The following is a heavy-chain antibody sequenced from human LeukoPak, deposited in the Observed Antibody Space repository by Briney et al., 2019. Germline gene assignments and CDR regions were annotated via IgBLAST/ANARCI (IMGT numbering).Heavy chain of an antibody. J-gene: IGHJ4*02. V-gene: IGHV3-15*01. D-gene: IGHD4-11*01. Sequence: GGSLRLSCAASGFSFSSYGMHWVRQAPGKGLEWVGRIKSKTDGGTTDYAAPVKGRFTISRDDSKNTLYLQMNSLKTEDTAVYYCTTGYSNHEQWGQGTLVTVSS. CDR2: IKSKTDGGTT. CDR3: TTGYSNHEQ. CDR1: GFSFSSYG.